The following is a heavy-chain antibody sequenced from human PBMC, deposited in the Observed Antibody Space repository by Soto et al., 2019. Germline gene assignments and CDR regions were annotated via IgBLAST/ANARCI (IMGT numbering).Heavy chain of an antibody. Sequence: QVQLVQSWAEVKKPGASVKVSCKASGYTFTSYDINWVRQATGQGLEWMGWMNPNRGNTGYAQKFXXGVTMTRNTSISTASMELSSLRCEDTSVCYLSGERSGSSDYCGQGTRVSVSS. CDR3: SGERSGSSDY. J-gene: IGHJ4*02. CDR1: GYTFTSYD. V-gene: IGHV1-8*01. D-gene: IGHD1-26*01. CDR2: MNPNRGNT.